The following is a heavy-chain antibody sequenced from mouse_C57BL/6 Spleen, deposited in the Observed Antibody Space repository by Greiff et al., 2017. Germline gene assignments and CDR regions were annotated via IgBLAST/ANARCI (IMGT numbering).Heavy chain of an antibody. CDR3: ARGRISSSYDCFDY. D-gene: IGHD1-1*01. Sequence: QVQLQQPGAELVMPGASVKLSCKASGYTFTSYWMHWVKQRPGQGLEWIGEIDPSDSYTNYNQKFKGKSTLTVDKSSSTAYMQLSSLTSEDSAVYYCARGRISSSYDCFDYWGQGTTLTVSS. CDR2: IDPSDSYT. CDR1: GYTFTSYW. V-gene: IGHV1-69*01. J-gene: IGHJ2*01.